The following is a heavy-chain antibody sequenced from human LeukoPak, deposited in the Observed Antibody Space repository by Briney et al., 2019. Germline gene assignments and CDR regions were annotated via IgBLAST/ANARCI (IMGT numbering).Heavy chain of an antibody. D-gene: IGHD6-19*01. Sequence: GGSLRLSCAGSGFTFSTYWMHWVRQAPGKGLVWVSRISADGSGTSYADSVKGRFTVSRDNAKNTLFLQMNSLRVEDTAVYYCASASNGGPAVAGTGIWGQGTLVTVSS. CDR2: ISADGSGT. V-gene: IGHV3-74*01. CDR1: GFTFSTYW. CDR3: ASASNGGPAVAGTGI. J-gene: IGHJ4*02.